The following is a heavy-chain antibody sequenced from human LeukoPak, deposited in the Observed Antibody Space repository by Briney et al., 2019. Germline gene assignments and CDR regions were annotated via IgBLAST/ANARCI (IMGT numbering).Heavy chain of an antibody. D-gene: IGHD6-19*01. Sequence: GRSLRLSCAASGFTFGNYFMNWFRQAPGKGLERVSVMSGSGDEIHYADSVEGRFSISRDNSKNILFLQMNSLTVDDTAVYFCAQYGQRLPEYWGQGALVTVS. CDR3: AQYGQRLPEY. CDR2: MSGSGDEI. CDR1: GFTFGNYF. V-gene: IGHV3-23*01. J-gene: IGHJ4*02.